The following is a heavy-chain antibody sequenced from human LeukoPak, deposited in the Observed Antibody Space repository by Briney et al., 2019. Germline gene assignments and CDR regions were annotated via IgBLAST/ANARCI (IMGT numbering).Heavy chain of an antibody. J-gene: IGHJ4*02. CDR1: GFSFSNYA. CDR2: ISGSGGST. D-gene: IGHD7-27*01. CDR3: AKDGGLWVSAHWGDS. Sequence: GGSLRLSCVPSGFSFSNYAMSWVRQAPGKGLEWVSSISGSGGSTHYADSVKGRFTISRDKTKNTLYMQMNSLRAEDTAVYYCAKDGGLWVSAHWGDSWGRGTLVTVSS. V-gene: IGHV3-23*01.